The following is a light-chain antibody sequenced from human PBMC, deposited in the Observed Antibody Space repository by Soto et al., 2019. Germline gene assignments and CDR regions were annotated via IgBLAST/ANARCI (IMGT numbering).Light chain of an antibody. CDR2: AAS. CDR3: QQGGT. V-gene: IGKV1-9*01. J-gene: IGKJ3*01. Sequence: DIQLTQSPSFLSASVGDRVTITCRASQGISSYLAWYQQKPGKAPKLLIYAASTLQSGVPSRFSGSESGTEFTLTMSSLQPEDFATYYCQQGGTFGPGTKVDI. CDR1: QGISSY.